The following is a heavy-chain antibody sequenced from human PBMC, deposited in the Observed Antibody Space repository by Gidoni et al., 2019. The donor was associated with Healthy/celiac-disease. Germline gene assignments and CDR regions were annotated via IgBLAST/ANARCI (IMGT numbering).Heavy chain of an antibody. J-gene: IGHJ6*02. CDR1: GFTFRSHA. Sequence: EVQLLESGGGLVQPGGSLRLSCAASGFTFRSHAMSWVRQAPGKGLEWVSAISGSGGSTYYADAVKGRFTISRDNSKNTLYLQMNSLRAEDTAVYYCAKREIPLWFGDGGMDVWGQGTTVTVSS. CDR3: AKREIPLWFGDGGMDV. V-gene: IGHV3-23*01. D-gene: IGHD3-10*01. CDR2: ISGSGGST.